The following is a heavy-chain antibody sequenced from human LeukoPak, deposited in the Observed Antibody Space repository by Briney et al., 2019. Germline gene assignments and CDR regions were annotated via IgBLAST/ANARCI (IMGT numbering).Heavy chain of an antibody. V-gene: IGHV1-2*02. J-gene: IGHJ4*02. CDR3: APTAEAYTSWWKV. D-gene: IGHD3-16*01. Sequence: AAGTLSFTSSGYRFTDGYMHRGRHAPGQGMEVVGWINPDSGFTTYAQKFKVSVTMTMDTSISTAYLEVRSLTSDDTAVYYCAPTAEAYTSWWKVWGQGTLVTVSS. CDR1: GYRFTDGY. CDR2: INPDSGFT.